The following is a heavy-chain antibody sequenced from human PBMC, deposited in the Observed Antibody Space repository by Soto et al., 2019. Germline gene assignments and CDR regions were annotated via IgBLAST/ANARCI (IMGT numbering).Heavy chain of an antibody. J-gene: IGHJ6*02. CDR1: GGSISSGDYY. Sequence: PSETLSLTCTVSGGSISSGDYYWSWIRQPPGKGLEWIGYIYYSGSTYYNQSLKSQVTISVDTSKNQFSLKLSSVTAADTAVYYCAIFLIDYYDSSGYPVAYYGMDVWGQGTTVTVSS. V-gene: IGHV4-30-4*01. D-gene: IGHD3-22*01. CDR3: AIFLIDYYDSSGYPVAYYGMDV. CDR2: IYYSGST.